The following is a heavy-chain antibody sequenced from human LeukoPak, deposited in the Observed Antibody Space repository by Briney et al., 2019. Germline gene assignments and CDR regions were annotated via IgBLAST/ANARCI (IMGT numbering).Heavy chain of an antibody. Sequence: GASVKVSCKASGYTFTSYDINWVRQATGQGLEWMGWMNPNSGNTGYAQKFQGRVAMTRDTFTSTVYMELSSLRSEDTAVYYCARVPRRDDAFDIWGQGTMVTVSS. J-gene: IGHJ3*02. D-gene: IGHD5-24*01. CDR1: GYTFTSYD. CDR2: MNPNSGNT. V-gene: IGHV1-8*01. CDR3: ARVPRRDDAFDI.